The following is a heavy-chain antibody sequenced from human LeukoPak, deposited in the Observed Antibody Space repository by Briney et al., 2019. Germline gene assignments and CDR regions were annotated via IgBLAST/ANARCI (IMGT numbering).Heavy chain of an antibody. D-gene: IGHD5-12*01. CDR1: GFTFSSYA. CDR3: AKFLYSGYDSGYYFDY. CDR2: ISGSGGST. V-gene: IGHV3-23*01. Sequence: PGGSLRLSCAASGFTFSSYAMSWVRQAPGKGLEWVSAISGSGGSTYYADSVKGRFTISRDNSKNTLYLQMNSLGAEDTAVYYCAKFLYSGYDSGYYFDYGGQGTLVTVSS. J-gene: IGHJ4*02.